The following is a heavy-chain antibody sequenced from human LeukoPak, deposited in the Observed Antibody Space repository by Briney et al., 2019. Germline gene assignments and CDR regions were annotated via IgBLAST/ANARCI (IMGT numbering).Heavy chain of an antibody. CDR3: AGGPQYTGSFPY. CDR2: ISRSGDTI. Sequence: GGSLRLSCSASGFTFTSFELTWVRQAAGKGLEWISYISRSGDTIRVADVVKGRFTISRDNAKNSLYLQMNSLRAEDTALYYCAGGPQYTGSFPYWGQGTLVTVSS. V-gene: IGHV3-48*03. D-gene: IGHD1-26*01. J-gene: IGHJ4*02. CDR1: GFTFTSFE.